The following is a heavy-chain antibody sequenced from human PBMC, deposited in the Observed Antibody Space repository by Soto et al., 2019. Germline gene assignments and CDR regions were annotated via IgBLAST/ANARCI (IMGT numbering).Heavy chain of an antibody. CDR1: WFSLSTSGVG. J-gene: IGHJ6*02. V-gene: IGHV2-5*02. Sequence: SGPTLVNPTQTLTLTCTSSWFSLSTSGVGVGWIPQPPGKALELLALIYWDDDKRYSPSLTSRLTITKDTSKNQVVLTMTNMDPVDTASYYCAHVLVVVANYGMDVWGQGTTVTVSS. CDR2: IYWDDDK. D-gene: IGHD2-15*01. CDR3: AHVLVVVANYGMDV.